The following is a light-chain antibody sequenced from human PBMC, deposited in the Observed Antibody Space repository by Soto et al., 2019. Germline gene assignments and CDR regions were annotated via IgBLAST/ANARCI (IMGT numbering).Light chain of an antibody. J-gene: IGKJ3*01. Sequence: EIVLTQSPGSLSLSPGERATLSCRASQSFSSSYLAWYQQKPGQAPRLLIYGASSGATGIPDRFSGSGSGTDFTLTISRLEPEDFAVYYCQQYGSSPPRVTFGPGTKVDIK. CDR1: QSFSSSY. CDR3: QQYGSSPPRVT. CDR2: GAS. V-gene: IGKV3-20*01.